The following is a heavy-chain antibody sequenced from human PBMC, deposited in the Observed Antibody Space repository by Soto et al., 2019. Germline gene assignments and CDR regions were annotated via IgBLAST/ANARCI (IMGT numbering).Heavy chain of an antibody. CDR2: ISSSSSTI. V-gene: IGHV3-48*01. J-gene: IGHJ5*01. CDR3: AKDRGYSGYDNWFDS. CDR1: GFTFSSYS. Sequence: PGGSLRLSCAASGFTFSSYSMNWVRQAPGKGLEWVSYISSSSSTIYYADSVKGRFTISRDNAKNSLYLQMNSLRAEDTAVYYCAKDRGYSGYDNWFDSWGQGTLVTV. D-gene: IGHD5-12*01.